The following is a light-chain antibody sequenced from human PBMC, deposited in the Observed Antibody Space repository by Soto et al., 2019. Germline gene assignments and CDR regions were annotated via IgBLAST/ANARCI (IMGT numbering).Light chain of an antibody. CDR2: EVS. CDR1: SSDIGAYIY. Sequence: QSALTQPPSASGSPGQSVTISCTGTSSDIGAYIYVSWYQQHPGKAPKLMMSEVSRRPSGVPERFSGSKSGNTASLTVSGLQADDEAHYYCSSYAGSNNFVFGTGTKLTVL. CDR3: SSYAGSNNFV. J-gene: IGLJ1*01. V-gene: IGLV2-8*01.